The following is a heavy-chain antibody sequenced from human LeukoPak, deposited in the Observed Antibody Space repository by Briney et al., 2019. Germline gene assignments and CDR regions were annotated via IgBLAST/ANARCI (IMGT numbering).Heavy chain of an antibody. CDR3: ATDRQDSSGEYV. V-gene: IGHV1-24*01. Sequence: SVTVSCKVSGYTLTELSMHWVRQAPGKGLEWMGGFDPEDGETIYAQKFQGRVTMTEDTSTDTAYMELSSLRSEDTAVYYCATDRQDSSGEYVWGQGTLVTVSS. CDR2: FDPEDGET. J-gene: IGHJ4*02. CDR1: GYTLTELS. D-gene: IGHD3-22*01.